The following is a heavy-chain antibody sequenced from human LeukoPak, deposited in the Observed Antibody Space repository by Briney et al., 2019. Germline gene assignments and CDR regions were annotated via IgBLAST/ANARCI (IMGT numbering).Heavy chain of an antibody. D-gene: IGHD3-10*01. J-gene: IGHJ4*02. V-gene: IGHV1-18*04. CDR2: ISAYNGNT. Sequence: GASVKVSCKASGYTFTGYYMHWVRQAPGQGLEWMGWISAYNGNTNYAQKLQGRVTMTTDTSTSTAYMELRSLRSDDTAVYYCARTPPGYGSGKDYWGQGTLVTVSS. CDR3: ARTPPGYGSGKDY. CDR1: GYTFTGYY.